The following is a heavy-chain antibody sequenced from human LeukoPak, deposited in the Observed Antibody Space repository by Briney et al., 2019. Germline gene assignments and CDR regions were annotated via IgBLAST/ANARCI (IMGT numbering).Heavy chain of an antibody. CDR3: ARDRNVNWFDP. CDR1: GFTFSSYG. V-gene: IGHV4-59*01. CDR2: IYYSGST. J-gene: IGHJ5*02. Sequence: GSLRLSCAASGFTFSSYGMSWVRQPPGKGLEWIGYIYYSGSTNYNPSLKSRVTISVDTSKNQFSLKLSSVTAADTAVYYCARDRNVNWFDPWGQGTLVTVSS.